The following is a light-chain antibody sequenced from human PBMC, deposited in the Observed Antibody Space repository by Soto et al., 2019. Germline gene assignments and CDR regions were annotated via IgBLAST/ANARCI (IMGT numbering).Light chain of an antibody. Sequence: QSVLTQPRSVSGSPGQSVTISCTGTSSDVGGYNYVSWYQQHPGEAPKPMNYEVNKRPSGVPDNFSGSKSGNTASLTISGLQAEDEADYYCCSYAGSYTYVFGTGTKVTVL. J-gene: IGLJ1*01. CDR2: EVN. CDR1: SSDVGGYNY. CDR3: CSYAGSYTYV. V-gene: IGLV2-11*01.